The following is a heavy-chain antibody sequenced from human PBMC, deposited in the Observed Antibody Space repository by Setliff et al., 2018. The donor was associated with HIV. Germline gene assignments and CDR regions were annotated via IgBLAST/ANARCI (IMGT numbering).Heavy chain of an antibody. Sequence: GGSLRLSCAASGFTLSNTYMAWVRQAPGKRPEWVSTLYGSGDTYHADSVKGRFTLSRDTSKNTMYLQMNSLRREDTALYYCATRIQLCYWGQGTLVTVSS. CDR1: GFTLSNTY. CDR2: LYGSGDT. J-gene: IGHJ4*02. V-gene: IGHV3-66*02. CDR3: ATRIQLCY. D-gene: IGHD5-18*01.